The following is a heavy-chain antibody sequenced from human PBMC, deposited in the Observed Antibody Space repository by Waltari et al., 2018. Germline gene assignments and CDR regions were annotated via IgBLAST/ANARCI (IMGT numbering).Heavy chain of an antibody. V-gene: IGHV1-18*01. CDR1: VYTIFTYG. CDR3: ASGSAVSVNEAYDI. J-gene: IGHJ3*02. CDR2: ISAYNGDR. Sequence: QVQLVQSGAEVKKPGASVEVSCTASVYTIFTYGLSWVRQAPGQGLEWMGWISAYNGDRNYAQKLQGRVTMSIDTSTNTAYMELRSLTPDDTAVYYCASGSAVSVNEAYDIWGQWTMVIVSS. D-gene: IGHD6-19*01.